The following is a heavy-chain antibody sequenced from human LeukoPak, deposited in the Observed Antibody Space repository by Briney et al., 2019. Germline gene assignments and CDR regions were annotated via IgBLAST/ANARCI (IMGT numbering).Heavy chain of an antibody. CDR2: ISGSGGNI. J-gene: IGHJ4*02. CDR3: SKARYCSGGSCYYDY. CDR1: GFTFNNSA. D-gene: IGHD2-15*01. Sequence: PGRSLRLSCAASGFTFNNSAMTSVRQAPGKGLEWVSGISGSGGNIYYADSVKDRLSISRDNTKNTLYLQMNSLRAEDTAVYYCSKARYCSGGSCYYDYWGKGTLVTVSS. V-gene: IGHV3-23*01.